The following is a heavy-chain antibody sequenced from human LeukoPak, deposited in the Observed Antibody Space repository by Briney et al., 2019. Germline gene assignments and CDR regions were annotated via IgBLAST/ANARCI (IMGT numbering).Heavy chain of an antibody. D-gene: IGHD3-10*01. CDR3: ARGRPLKLFY. V-gene: IGHV4-34*01. Sequence: KSSETLSLTCTVSGDSISSYYWSWIRQPPGKGLEWIGEINHSGSTNYNPSLKSRVTISVDTSKNQFSLKLSSVTAADTAVYYCARGRPLKLFYWGQGTLVTVSS. CDR1: GDSISSYY. J-gene: IGHJ4*02. CDR2: INHSGST.